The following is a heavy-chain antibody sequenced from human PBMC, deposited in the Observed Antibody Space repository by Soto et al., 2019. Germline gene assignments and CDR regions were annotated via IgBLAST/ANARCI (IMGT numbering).Heavy chain of an antibody. CDR3: ARDQVDTAMVTTLDY. CDR1: GFTFSSYA. Sequence: PGGSLRLSCAASGFTFSSYAMHWVRQAPGKGLEWVAVISYDGSNKYYADSVKGRFTISRDNSKNTLYLQMNSLRAEDTAVYYCARDQVDTAMVTTLDYWGQGTLVTVSS. D-gene: IGHD5-18*01. V-gene: IGHV3-30-3*01. CDR2: ISYDGSNK. J-gene: IGHJ4*02.